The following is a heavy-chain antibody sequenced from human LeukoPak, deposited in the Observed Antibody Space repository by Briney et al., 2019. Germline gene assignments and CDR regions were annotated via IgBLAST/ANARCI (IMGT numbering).Heavy chain of an antibody. V-gene: IGHV3-21*01. D-gene: IGHD3-22*01. J-gene: IGHJ4*02. CDR1: GFTFSSYS. Sequence: PGGSLRLSCAASGFTFSSYSMNWVRQAPGKGLEWVSSISSSSSYIYYADSVKGRFTISRDNAKNSLYLKMNSLRAEDTAVYYCASAGKRGGTYYYDSSGYAYWGQGTLVTVSS. CDR3: ASAGKRGGTYYYDSSGYAY. CDR2: ISSSSSYI.